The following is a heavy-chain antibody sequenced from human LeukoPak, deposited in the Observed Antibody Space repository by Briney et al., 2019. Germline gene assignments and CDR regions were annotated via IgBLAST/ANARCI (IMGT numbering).Heavy chain of an antibody. D-gene: IGHD3-3*01. V-gene: IGHV3-30*18. CDR1: GFTFSSYG. J-gene: IGHJ4*02. CDR2: ISYDGSNK. Sequence: GGSLRLSCAASGFTFSSYGMHWVRLAPGKGLEWVAVISYDGSNKYYADSVKGRFTISRDNSKNTLYLQMNSLRAEDTAVYYCAKDWRITIRGPFDYWGQGTLVTVSS. CDR3: AKDWRITIRGPFDY.